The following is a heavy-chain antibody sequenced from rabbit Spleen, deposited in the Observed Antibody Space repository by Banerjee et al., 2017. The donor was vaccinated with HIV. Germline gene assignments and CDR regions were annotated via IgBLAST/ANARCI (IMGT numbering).Heavy chain of an antibody. V-gene: IGHV1S47*01. CDR1: GFDFSGYG. J-gene: IGHJ6*01. CDR3: ARDGAGGSYFAL. CDR2: IDPVFGST. Sequence: QEQLVESGGGLVQPGGSLKLSCKASGFDFSGYGMSWVRQAPGKGLEWIGYIDPVFGSTYYANWVNGRFSISRENAQNTVFLQMTSLTAADTATYFCARDGAGGSYFALWGQGTLVTVS. D-gene: IGHD8-1*01.